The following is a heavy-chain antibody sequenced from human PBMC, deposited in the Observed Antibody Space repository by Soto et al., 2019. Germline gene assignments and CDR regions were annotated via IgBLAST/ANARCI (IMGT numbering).Heavy chain of an antibody. V-gene: IGHV1-3*01. Sequence: ASVKVSCKASGYTFTSYAMYWVRQAPGQRLEWMGWINAGNGNTKYSQKFQGRVTITRDTSASTAYMELSSLRSEDTAIYYCARSNSGYYKWFDPWGQGTLVTVSS. CDR2: INAGNGNT. J-gene: IGHJ5*02. D-gene: IGHD3-22*01. CDR3: ARSNSGYYKWFDP. CDR1: GYTFTSYA.